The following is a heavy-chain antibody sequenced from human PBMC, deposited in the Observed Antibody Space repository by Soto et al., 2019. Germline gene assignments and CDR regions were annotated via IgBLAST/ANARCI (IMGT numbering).Heavy chain of an antibody. Sequence: SETLSLTCTVSGGSISSSSYYWGWIRQPPGKGLEWIGSIYYSGSTYYNPSLKSRVTISVDTSKNQFSLKLSSVTAADTAVYYCARPYADYPGYYGMDVWGQGTTVTVSS. CDR2: IYYSGST. J-gene: IGHJ6*02. CDR3: ARPYADYPGYYGMDV. D-gene: IGHD4-17*01. CDR1: GGSISSSSYY. V-gene: IGHV4-39*01.